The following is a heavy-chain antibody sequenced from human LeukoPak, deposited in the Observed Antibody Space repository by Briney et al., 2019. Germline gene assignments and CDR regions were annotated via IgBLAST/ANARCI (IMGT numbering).Heavy chain of an antibody. CDR1: GFTFSSYS. CDR2: ISSSSSYI. CDR3: AREVTVTNRRYYYMDV. V-gene: IGHV3-21*01. J-gene: IGHJ6*03. D-gene: IGHD4-17*01. Sequence: GGSLRLSCAASGFTFSSYSMNWVRQAPGKVLEWVSSISSSSSYIYYADSVKGRFTISRDNAKNSLYLQMNSVRAEDKAVYYCAREVTVTNRRYYYMDVWGKGTTVTVSS.